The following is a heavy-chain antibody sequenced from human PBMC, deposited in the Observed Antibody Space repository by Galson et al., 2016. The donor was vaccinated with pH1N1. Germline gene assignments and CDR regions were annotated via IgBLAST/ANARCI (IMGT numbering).Heavy chain of an antibody. CDR3: AAGSGRSDFDY. V-gene: IGHV3-15*01. D-gene: IGHD3-10*01. CDR2: IKSKTDGGTR. J-gene: IGHJ4*02. CDR1: GFTFSNVW. Sequence: SLRLSCAVSGFTFSNVWMSWVRQAPGKGLEWVGRIKSKTDGGTRDFAAPVKGRFSISRDDSKNTVYLQMNSLKTEDTAVYFCAAGSGRSDFDYWGQGTLVTVSS.